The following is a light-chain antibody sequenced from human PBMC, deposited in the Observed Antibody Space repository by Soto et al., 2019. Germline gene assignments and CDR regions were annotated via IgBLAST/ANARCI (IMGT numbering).Light chain of an antibody. CDR2: GAS. CDR3: QQYGSSPF. V-gene: IGKV3-20*01. CDR1: QSVSSNY. Sequence: EIVLTQSRVTLSLSPRERATLSCRASQSVSSNYLAWYQQKPGQAPRLLIYGASSRATGIPDRFSGSGSGTDFTLTISRLEPEDFAVYYCQQYGSSPFFGGGTKVDIK. J-gene: IGKJ4*01.